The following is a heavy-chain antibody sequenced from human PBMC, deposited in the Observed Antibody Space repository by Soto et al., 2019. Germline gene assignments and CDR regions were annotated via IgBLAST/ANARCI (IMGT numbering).Heavy chain of an antibody. CDR2: IWYDGSNK. D-gene: IGHD6-13*01. CDR3: ARDNKGIAAAGTPVTYYYYGMDV. J-gene: IGHJ6*02. V-gene: IGHV3-33*01. CDR1: GFTFSSYG. Sequence: QVQLVESGGGVVQPGRSLRLSCAASGFTFSSYGMHWVRQAPGKGLEWVAVIWYDGSNKYYADSVKGRFTISRDNSKNTLYLQMNSLRAEDTAVYYCARDNKGIAAAGTPVTYYYYGMDVWGQGTTVTVSS.